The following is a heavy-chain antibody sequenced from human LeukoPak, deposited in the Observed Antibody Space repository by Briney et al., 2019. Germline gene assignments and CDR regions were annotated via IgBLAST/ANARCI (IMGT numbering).Heavy chain of an antibody. D-gene: IGHD2-8*02. J-gene: IGHJ4*02. Sequence: GGSLRLSCAASGFTFSNYWMHWARQAPGKGLEWVSGISGRGDSADYADSVKGRFTISRDNSKNTLYLRLNSLRVEDTATYYCVKDRYCPEVTCFGGGFEYWGQGTLVVVSS. V-gene: IGHV3-23*01. CDR1: GFTFSNYW. CDR3: VKDRYCPEVTCFGGGFEY. CDR2: ISGRGDSA.